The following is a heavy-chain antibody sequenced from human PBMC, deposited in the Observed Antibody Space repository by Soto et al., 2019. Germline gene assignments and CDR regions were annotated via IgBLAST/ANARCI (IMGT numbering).Heavy chain of an antibody. J-gene: IGHJ4*02. CDR3: ARGISGHYGQDY. CDR2: IYSDGGRT. V-gene: IGHV3-74*01. Sequence: EVQLVESGGGLVQPGGSLRLSCAASGFTFSSYWMHWVRQPPGKGLVWVSRIYSDGGRTTYADSVEGRFTISRDNAKNTLYLQMNSLSTEYTALYYCARGISGHYGQDYWGRGTLVTVSS. CDR1: GFTFSSYW. D-gene: IGHD3-22*01.